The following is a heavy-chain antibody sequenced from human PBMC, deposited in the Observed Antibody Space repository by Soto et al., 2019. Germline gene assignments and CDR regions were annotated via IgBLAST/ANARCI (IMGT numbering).Heavy chain of an antibody. CDR2: MNPNSGNT. V-gene: IGHV1-8*01. CDR1: GYTFTSYD. CDR3: ARGDYDFWSGYSRPYYYYGMDV. Sequence: QVQLVQSGAEVKKPGASVKVSCKASGYTFTSYDINWVRQATGQGLEWMGWMNPNSGNTGYAQKFQGRVTMTRNTSRGTAYMELSSLRSEDTAVDYCARGDYDFWSGYSRPYYYYGMDVWGQGTTVTVSS. J-gene: IGHJ6*02. D-gene: IGHD3-3*01.